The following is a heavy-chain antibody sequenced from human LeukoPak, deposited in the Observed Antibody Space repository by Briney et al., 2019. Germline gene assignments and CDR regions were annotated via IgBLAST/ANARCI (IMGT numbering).Heavy chain of an antibody. D-gene: IGHD6-19*01. Sequence: PSETLSLTCSVSGGSISRSDHYWSWIRQPPGKGLEWIGYIYCSGSTNYNPSLKSRVTISVDTSKNQFSLKLSSVTAADTAVYYCARGRSGWNQYYFDYWGQGTLVTVSS. J-gene: IGHJ4*02. V-gene: IGHV4-61*08. CDR3: ARGRSGWNQYYFDY. CDR2: IYCSGST. CDR1: GGSISRSDHY.